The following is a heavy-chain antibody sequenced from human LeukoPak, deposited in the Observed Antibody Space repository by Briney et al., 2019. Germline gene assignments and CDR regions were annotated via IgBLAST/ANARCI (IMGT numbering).Heavy chain of an antibody. CDR3: AKTPGSVWFGELPYFDY. Sequence: GGSLRLSCAASGFTFSSYAMSWVRQAPGKGLEWVSAISGSGGSTYYADSVKGRFTISRDNSKNTLYLQMNSLRAEDTAVYYCAKTPGSVWFGELPYFDYWGQGTLVTVSS. D-gene: IGHD3-10*01. CDR1: GFTFSSYA. V-gene: IGHV3-23*01. CDR2: ISGSGGST. J-gene: IGHJ4*02.